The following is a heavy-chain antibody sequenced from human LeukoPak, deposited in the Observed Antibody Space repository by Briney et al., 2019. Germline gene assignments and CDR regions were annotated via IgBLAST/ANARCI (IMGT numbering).Heavy chain of an antibody. D-gene: IGHD5-18*01. CDR2: IYTSGST. V-gene: IGHV4-4*07. J-gene: IGHJ5*02. CDR1: GGSISSYH. Sequence: PSETLTLTCTVSGGSISSYHWSWIRQPAGKGLEWIGLIYTSGSTNSNPSLKSRVTISVDTSKNQFSLKLSSVTAADTAVYYCARETQLNVRVVSWGQGTLVTVSS. CDR3: ARETQLNVRVVS.